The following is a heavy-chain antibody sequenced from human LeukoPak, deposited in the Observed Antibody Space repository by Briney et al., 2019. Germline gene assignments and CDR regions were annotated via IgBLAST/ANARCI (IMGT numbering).Heavy chain of an antibody. CDR3: AKDWFDP. J-gene: IGHJ5*02. Sequence: SETLSLTCTVSGGSISSSTYYWGWVRQPPGKGLEWIGSVYYSGSTYYNPSLKSRVTISVDMSKNQFSLKLSSVTAADTAVYYCAKDWFDPWGQGTLVTVSS. CDR1: GGSISSSTYY. V-gene: IGHV4-39*01. CDR2: VYYSGST.